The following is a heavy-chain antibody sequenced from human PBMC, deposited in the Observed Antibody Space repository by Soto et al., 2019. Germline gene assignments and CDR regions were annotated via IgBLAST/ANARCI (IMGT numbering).Heavy chain of an antibody. J-gene: IGHJ6*02. CDR1: GFTFSSYA. D-gene: IGHD5-12*01. CDR3: ARYRRDGYTWYYYGMDV. Sequence: GGSLRLSCAASGFTFSSYAMHWVRQAPGKGLEWVAVISYDGSNKYYADSVKGRFTISRDNSKNTLYLQMNSLRAEDTAVYYCARYRRDGYTWYYYGMDVWGQGTTVTVSS. V-gene: IGHV3-30-3*01. CDR2: ISYDGSNK.